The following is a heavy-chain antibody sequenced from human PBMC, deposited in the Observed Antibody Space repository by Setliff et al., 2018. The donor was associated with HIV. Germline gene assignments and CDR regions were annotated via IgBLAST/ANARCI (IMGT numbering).Heavy chain of an antibody. CDR2: IIPIFNTA. Sequence: SVKVSCKASGGTFSLYAINWVRQAPGQGLEWMGGIIPIFNTANYAHEFQCRVTITADGYTSTAYMELSSLRFEDTATYYCARDQATGYEKVWFSWIDPWGQGTLVTVSS. V-gene: IGHV1-69*13. J-gene: IGHJ5*02. CDR3: ARDQATGYEKVWFSWIDP. D-gene: IGHD5-12*01. CDR1: GGTFSLYA.